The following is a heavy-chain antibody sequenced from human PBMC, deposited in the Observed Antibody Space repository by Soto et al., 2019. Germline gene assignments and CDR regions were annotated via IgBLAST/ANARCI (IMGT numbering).Heavy chain of an antibody. Sequence: QVQLQESGPGLVKPSETLSLTCTVSGGSISGGVHSWSWIRQPPGKGLEWIGRIFDSGSTYYNPSLKSRLTISVDTSKNQFSLRLSSVTAADTAVYYCAREIMPLTNDWYFDLWGRGTLVTVSS. J-gene: IGHJ2*01. D-gene: IGHD2-8*01. CDR3: AREIMPLTNDWYFDL. V-gene: IGHV4-30-4*01. CDR2: IFDSGST. CDR1: GGSISGGVHS.